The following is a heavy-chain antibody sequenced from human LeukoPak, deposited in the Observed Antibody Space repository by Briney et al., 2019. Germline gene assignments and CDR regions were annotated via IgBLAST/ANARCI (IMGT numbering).Heavy chain of an antibody. CDR2: IRSKANSYAT. CDR1: GFTFSGSA. Sequence: GGSLKLSCEASGFTFSGSAMHWVAKASGKGLEWFGRIRSKANSYATAYAASVKGRFTISRDDSKNTAYLQMNSLKTEDTAVYYCTSPDLYSSGWYFSYYYYMDVWGKGTTVTVSS. CDR3: TSPDLYSSGWYFSYYYYMDV. J-gene: IGHJ6*03. V-gene: IGHV3-73*01. D-gene: IGHD6-19*01.